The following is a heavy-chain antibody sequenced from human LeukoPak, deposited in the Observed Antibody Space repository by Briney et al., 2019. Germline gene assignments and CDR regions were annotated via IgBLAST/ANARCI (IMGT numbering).Heavy chain of an antibody. D-gene: IGHD3-3*01. CDR2: INHSGST. V-gene: IGHV4-34*01. CDR3: AREYYDFWSGYCHFDY. CDR1: GGSFSGYY. J-gene: IGHJ4*02. Sequence: SETLSLTRAVYGGSFSGYYWSWIRQPPGKGLEWIGEINHSGSTNYNPSLKSRVTISVDTSKNQFSLKLSSVTAADTAVYYCAREYYDFWSGYCHFDYWGQGTLDTVSS.